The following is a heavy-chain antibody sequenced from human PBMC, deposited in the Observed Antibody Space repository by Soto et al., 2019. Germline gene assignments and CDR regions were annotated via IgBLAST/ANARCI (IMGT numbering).Heavy chain of an antibody. CDR3: ARVAGSGWYDA. V-gene: IGHV4-30-2*01. Sequence: PSETLSLTCAVSGGYIVSGCYSWSWIRQPPGKGLEWIGTAYPRGSTYYDPSLKSRVTISLDLSKNQFSLNLNSVTAADTAVYYCARVAGSGWYDAWGQRTLVPVSP. J-gene: IGHJ4*02. D-gene: IGHD6-19*01. CDR2: AYPRGST. CDR1: GGYIVSGCYS.